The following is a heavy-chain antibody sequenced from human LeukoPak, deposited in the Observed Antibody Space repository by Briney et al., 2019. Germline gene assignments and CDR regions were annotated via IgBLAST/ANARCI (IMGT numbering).Heavy chain of an antibody. CDR3: ARAIRDSSGYSGLVDY. Sequence: GGSLRLSCAASGFTFSSYSMNWVRQAPGKGLEWVSSISSSSSYIYYADSVKGRFTISRDNAKNSLYLQMNSLRAEDTAVYYCARAIRDSSGYSGLVDYWGQGTLVTVSS. J-gene: IGHJ4*02. D-gene: IGHD3-22*01. CDR1: GFTFSSYS. V-gene: IGHV3-21*01. CDR2: ISSSSSYI.